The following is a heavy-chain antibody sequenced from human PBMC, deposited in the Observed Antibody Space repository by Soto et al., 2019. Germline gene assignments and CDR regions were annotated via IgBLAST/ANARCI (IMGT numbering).Heavy chain of an antibody. CDR2: ISAYNGYT. CDR1: GYTFTSYG. CDR3: ARDFDSSGYYYRGNDY. J-gene: IGHJ4*02. V-gene: IGHV1-18*01. D-gene: IGHD3-22*01. Sequence: ALVKVSCKTSGYTFTSYGISWVRQAPGQGLEWMGWISAYNGYTNYAQKLQGRVSMTTDTSTSTAYMELGSLRSDDTAVYYCARDFDSSGYYYRGNDYWGQGTLVTVSS.